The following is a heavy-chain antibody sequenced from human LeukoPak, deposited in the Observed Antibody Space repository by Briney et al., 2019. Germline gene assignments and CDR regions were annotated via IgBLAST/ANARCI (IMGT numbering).Heavy chain of an antibody. CDR3: ARGLRDEERYYKYYYMDV. V-gene: IGHV4-4*09. Sequence: SETLSLTCTLSGGSISGCFGTWIRQASGNGLECIGYIHTIKTKYNPSLQSRVSMSIDTSKNQFSLNLRSVAVADRAVYYCARGLRDEERYYKYYYMDVWGKGTTVTVSS. J-gene: IGHJ6*03. CDR2: IHTIKT. CDR1: GGSISGCF. D-gene: IGHD3-22*01.